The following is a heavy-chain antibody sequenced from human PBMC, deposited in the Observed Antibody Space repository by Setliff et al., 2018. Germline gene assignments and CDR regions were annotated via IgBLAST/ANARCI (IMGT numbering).Heavy chain of an antibody. D-gene: IGHD3-3*01. V-gene: IGHV3-53*01. CDR3: AKEGGSGFGMDYLDS. CDR2: IYSSGDSSFT. Sequence: PGGSLRLSCAASGFTVSVNYMSWVRQAPGQGLEWVSVIYSSGDSSFTNHADSVKGRFTISRDRSRSTVYLQMNSLRVEDTAVYFRAKEGGSGFGMDYLDSWGQGTLVTVSS. J-gene: IGHJ4*02. CDR1: GFTVSVNY.